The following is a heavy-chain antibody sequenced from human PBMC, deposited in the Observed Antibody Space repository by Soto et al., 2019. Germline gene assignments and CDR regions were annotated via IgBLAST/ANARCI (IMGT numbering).Heavy chain of an antibody. Sequence: QVQVQESGPGLVKPSETLSLTCTVSGDSVGSSTYYWSWIRQPPGKGLEWIGNIFYSGSASYSPSLKSRVTMSVDTSKRHFSLTLISVTAADTAVYYCGRSHGGYWGQGTLVIVSS. CDR3: GRSHGGY. V-gene: IGHV4-61*03. J-gene: IGHJ4*02. CDR1: GDSVGSSTYY. CDR2: IFYSGSA.